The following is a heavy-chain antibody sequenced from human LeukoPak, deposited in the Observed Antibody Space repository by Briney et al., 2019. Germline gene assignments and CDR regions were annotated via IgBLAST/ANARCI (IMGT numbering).Heavy chain of an antibody. Sequence: GGSLRLSCAASGFTFSSYWMSWVRQAPGKGLEWVANIKQDGSEKYYVDSVKGRFTISRDNAKNSLYLQMNSMRAEDTAVYYCARATAIVMVIQYDYWGQGTLVTVSS. CDR2: IKQDGSEK. CDR3: ARATAIVMVIQYDY. V-gene: IGHV3-7*01. J-gene: IGHJ4*02. D-gene: IGHD3-22*01. CDR1: GFTFSSYW.